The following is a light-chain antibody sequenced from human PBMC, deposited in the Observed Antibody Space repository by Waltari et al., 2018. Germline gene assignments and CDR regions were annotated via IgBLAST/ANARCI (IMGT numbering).Light chain of an antibody. J-gene: IGKJ4*01. Sequence: DIQMTQSPSSLSASVGDTVTITCRASQDISTYLNWFQQKPGKAPKLLIYAATTLQSAVPSRFSGSGSGTAFILIITSLQPEDFATYYCLQHKSYPLTFGGGTRVEIK. V-gene: IGKV1-17*01. CDR2: AAT. CDR1: QDISTY. CDR3: LQHKSYPLT.